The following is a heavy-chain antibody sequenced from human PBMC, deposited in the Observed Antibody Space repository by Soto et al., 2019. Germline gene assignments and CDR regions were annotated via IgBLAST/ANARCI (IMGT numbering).Heavy chain of an antibody. CDR2: IRRKANSYTT. Sequence: EVQLVESGGGLVQPGGSLRLCCAASGLIFSDYHMDWVRQAPGKGLEWVGRIRRKANSYTTEYAASVKGRFTISRDDSKNSLYLQMNSLKSADTAVYYCAMLGGWSGGSSGMDVWGQGTTVTVSS. J-gene: IGHJ6*02. V-gene: IGHV3-72*01. CDR3: AMLGGWSGGSSGMDV. CDR1: GLIFSDYH. D-gene: IGHD6-19*01.